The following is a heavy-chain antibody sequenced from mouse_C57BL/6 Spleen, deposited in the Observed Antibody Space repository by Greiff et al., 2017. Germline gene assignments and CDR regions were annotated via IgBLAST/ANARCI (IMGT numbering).Heavy chain of an antibody. J-gene: IGHJ3*01. CDR3: ARLYDGYSFAY. D-gene: IGHD2-3*01. V-gene: IGHV5-9*01. CDR1: GFTFSSYT. Sequence: EVKLMESGGGLVKPGGSLKLSCAASGFTFSSYTMSWVRQTPEKRLEWVATISGGGGNTYYPDSVKGRFTISRGNAKNTLYLQMSSLRSEDTALYYCARLYDGYSFAYWGQGTLVTVSA. CDR2: ISGGGGNT.